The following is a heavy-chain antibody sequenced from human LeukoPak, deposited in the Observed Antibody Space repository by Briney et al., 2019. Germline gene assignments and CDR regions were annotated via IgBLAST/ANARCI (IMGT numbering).Heavy chain of an antibody. D-gene: IGHD3-3*01. CDR3: ARGFLEWSLDY. CDR2: INPNSGGT. V-gene: IGHV1-2*02. J-gene: IGHJ4*02. CDR1: GYTFTGYY. Sequence: ASVKVSCKASGYTFTGYYMHWVRQAPGHGLEWMGWINPNSGGTNYAQKFQGRVTMTRATSISTAYMELSRLRSEDSAVYYCARGFLEWSLDYWGQGTLVTVSS.